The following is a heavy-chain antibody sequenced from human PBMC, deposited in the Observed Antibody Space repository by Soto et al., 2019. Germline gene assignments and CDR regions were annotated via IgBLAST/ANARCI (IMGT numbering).Heavy chain of an antibody. V-gene: IGHV3-73*01. CDR2: ILSKAGNYAT. CDR1: GFIFSGSA. J-gene: IGHJ4*02. CDR3: IRGGSPYYYDY. Sequence: EVQLVESGGGLVQPGGSLKLSCAASGFIFSGSAVHWVRQASGKGLEWVGRILSKAGNYATAYPASMKGRFTISRDDSKNTAFLQMNSLKTEDTAVYYCIRGGSPYYYDYWGQGTLVAVSS.